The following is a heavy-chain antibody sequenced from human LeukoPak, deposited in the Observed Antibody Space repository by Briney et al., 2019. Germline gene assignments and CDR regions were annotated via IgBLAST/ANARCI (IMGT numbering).Heavy chain of an antibody. CDR2: IGTAGDT. CDR1: GFTFSSYD. Sequence: AGGSLRLSCAASGFTFSSYDMHWVRQATGKGLEWVSAIGTAGDTYYPGSVKGRFTISRENAKNSLYLQMNSLRAGDTAVYYCARGGFYDGSGSYLDYWGQGTLVTVSS. CDR3: ARGGFYDGSGSYLDY. D-gene: IGHD3-10*01. V-gene: IGHV3-13*01. J-gene: IGHJ4*02.